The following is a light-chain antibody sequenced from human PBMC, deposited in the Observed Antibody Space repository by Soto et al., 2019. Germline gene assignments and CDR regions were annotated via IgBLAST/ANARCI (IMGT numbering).Light chain of an antibody. CDR3: YTYYKSPCL. Sequence: DIQMTQSPSSLSASVGDRVTITCRASQYIHTHLAWYQQKPGNSPKLLVYGASTLHSGVPSRFSAGGSVTDFILPISSLQSEDVAIYYCYTYYKSPCLFG. CDR1: QYIHTH. J-gene: IGKJ1*01. CDR2: GAS. V-gene: IGKV1-27*01.